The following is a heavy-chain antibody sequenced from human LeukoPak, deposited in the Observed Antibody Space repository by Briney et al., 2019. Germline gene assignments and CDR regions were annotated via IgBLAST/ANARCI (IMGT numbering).Heavy chain of an antibody. CDR3: ARRNGSRWYNNWFDP. Sequence: PSETLSLTRAVYGGSFSGYYWSWIRQPPGKGLEWIGEINHSGSTNYNPSLKSRVTILVDTSKNQFSLNLSSVTAADTAVYYCARRNGSRWYNNWFDPWGQGTLVTVSS. CDR2: INHSGST. J-gene: IGHJ5*02. V-gene: IGHV4-34*01. CDR1: GGSFSGYY. D-gene: IGHD6-13*01.